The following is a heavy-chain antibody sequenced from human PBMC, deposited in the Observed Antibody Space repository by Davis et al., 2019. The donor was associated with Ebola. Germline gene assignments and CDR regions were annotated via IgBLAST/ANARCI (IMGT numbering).Heavy chain of an antibody. CDR2: INPSGGST. CDR1: GYTFTSYY. J-gene: IGHJ5*02. V-gene: IGHV1-46*01. CDR3: ARGQQFVRFDP. Sequence: AASVKVSCKASGYTFTSYYMHWVRQAPGQGLEWMGIINPSGGSTSYAQKFQGRVTMTRDTSTSTFYMELVSLRSEDTAGYYCARGQQFVRFDPWGQGTLVTVSS. D-gene: IGHD6-6*01.